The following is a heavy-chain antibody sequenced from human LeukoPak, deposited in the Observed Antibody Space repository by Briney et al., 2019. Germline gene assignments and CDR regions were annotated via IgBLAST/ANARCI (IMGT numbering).Heavy chain of an antibody. CDR3: AKGRAVEVVAALNY. Sequence: PGGSLRLSCAASGFTLSSYGMSWVRQAPGKGLEWVSALSGSGTSTFYADSVKGRFTISRDNSKNTLYLQMNSLRAEDTAVYYCAKGRAVEVVAALNYWGQGTEVTVSS. D-gene: IGHD2-15*01. J-gene: IGHJ4*02. V-gene: IGHV3-23*01. CDR1: GFTLSSYG. CDR2: LSGSGTST.